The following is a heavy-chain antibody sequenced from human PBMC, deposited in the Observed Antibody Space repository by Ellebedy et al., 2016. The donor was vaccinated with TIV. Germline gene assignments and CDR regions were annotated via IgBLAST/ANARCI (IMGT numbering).Heavy chain of an antibody. CDR3: ARDRGYSSDWYELAGLILDY. CDR2: IFYDGDA. CDR1: GVSISNNSYY. Sequence: GSLRLSXTVSGVSISNNSYYWTWIRQPPEKTLEWIGIIFYDGDAYYNPSLRSRVTMSVDTSKNQFSLKLRSVTAADTAVYYCARDRGYSSDWYELAGLILDYWGQGALVTVSS. J-gene: IGHJ4*02. V-gene: IGHV4-39*07. D-gene: IGHD6-19*01.